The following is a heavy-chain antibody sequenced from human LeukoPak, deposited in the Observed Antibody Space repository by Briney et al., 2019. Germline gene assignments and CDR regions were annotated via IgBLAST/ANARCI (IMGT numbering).Heavy chain of an antibody. CDR2: IYHSGST. J-gene: IGHJ4*02. V-gene: IGHV4-38-2*02. D-gene: IGHD3-22*01. Sequence: SETLSLTCTVSGYSISSGYYWGWIRQPPGKGLEWIGSIYHSGSTYYNPSLKSRVTISVDTSKNQFSLKLSSVTAADTAVYYCARGPKNYYDSSGPHRPFDYWGQGTLVTVSS. CDR3: ARGPKNYYDSSGPHRPFDY. CDR1: GYSISSGYY.